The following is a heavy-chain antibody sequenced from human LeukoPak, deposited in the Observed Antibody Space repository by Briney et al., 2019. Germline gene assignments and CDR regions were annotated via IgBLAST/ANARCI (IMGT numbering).Heavy chain of an antibody. J-gene: IGHJ5*02. Sequence: SETLSLTCAVYGGSFSGYSWGWIRQPPGQGLEWIGSVYYSGSTNYNPSLKSRATISVDTSTNQFSLKLKSVTAADTAVYYCAKHLSNTFYDRIWFDPWGQGTLVTVSS. D-gene: IGHD3-22*01. CDR2: VYYSGST. CDR1: GGSFSGYS. V-gene: IGHV4-34*11. CDR3: AKHLSNTFYDRIWFDP.